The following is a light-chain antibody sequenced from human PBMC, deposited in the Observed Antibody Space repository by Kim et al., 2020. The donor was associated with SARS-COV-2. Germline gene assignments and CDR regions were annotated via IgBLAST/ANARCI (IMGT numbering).Light chain of an antibody. V-gene: IGLV1-44*01. J-gene: IGLJ2*01. CDR1: SSTIGSNT. CDR2: NNN. Sequence: GQRVTIAFSGSSSTIGSNTVNWYQQLPGTAPKVLIYNNNQRPSGVPDRFSGSKSGTSGSLVISGLQSEDEADYFCAAWEDSLNGPVFGGGTQLTVL. CDR3: AAWEDSLNGPV.